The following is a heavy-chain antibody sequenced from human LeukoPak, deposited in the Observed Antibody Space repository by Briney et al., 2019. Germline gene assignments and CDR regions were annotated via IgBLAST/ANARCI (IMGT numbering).Heavy chain of an antibody. Sequence: ASVKVSCKASGYTFTSYDINWVRQATGQGLEWMGWMNPNSGNTGYAQKFQGRVTITRNTSISTAYMELSSLRSEDTAVYYCARGIMFNAVVRGVHYYYMDVWGKGTTVTVSS. CDR3: ARGIMFNAVVRGVHYYYMDV. D-gene: IGHD3-10*01. CDR2: MNPNSGNT. J-gene: IGHJ6*03. V-gene: IGHV1-8*03. CDR1: GYTFTSYD.